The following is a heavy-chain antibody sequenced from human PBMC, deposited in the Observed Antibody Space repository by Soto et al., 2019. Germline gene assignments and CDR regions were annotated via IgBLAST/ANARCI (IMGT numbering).Heavy chain of an antibody. D-gene: IGHD6-13*01. CDR3: ARDGGYSSSWYSDTDY. CDR2: IIPIFGTA. Sequence: GASVKVSCKASGGTFSSYAISWVRQAPGQGLEWMGGIIPIFGTANYAQKFQGGVTITADESTSTAYMELSSLRSEDTAVYYCARDGGYSSSWYSDTDYLGQVPLVIVSS. J-gene: IGHJ4*02. CDR1: GGTFSSYA. V-gene: IGHV1-69*13.